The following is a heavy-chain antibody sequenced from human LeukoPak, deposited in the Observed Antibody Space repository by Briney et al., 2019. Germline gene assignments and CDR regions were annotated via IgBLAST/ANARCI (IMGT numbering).Heavy chain of an antibody. CDR2: IYTSGST. D-gene: IGHD3-22*01. CDR1: GGSISSGSYY. Sequence: PSETLSLTCTVPGGSISSGSYYWSWIRQPAGKGLEWIGRIYTSGSTNYNPSLKSRVTISVDTSKNQFSLKLSSVTAADTAVYYCARERAYYDSSGYLDYWGQGTLVTVSS. CDR3: ARERAYYDSSGYLDY. J-gene: IGHJ4*02. V-gene: IGHV4-61*02.